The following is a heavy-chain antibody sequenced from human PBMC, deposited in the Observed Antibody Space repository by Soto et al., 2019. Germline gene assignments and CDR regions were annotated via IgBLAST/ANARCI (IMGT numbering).Heavy chain of an antibody. CDR3: ASVAAPGTTHFDF. Sequence: SETLSLTCTVSGGSLGSRRYYSGWFRQSPGKGLEWIGNIYYSGNTFYNPSLKSRVTISVDSSKNHIYLHLSAVNAADTAIFYCASVAAPGTTHFDFWGQGTLITVSS. CDR2: IYYSGNT. V-gene: IGHV4-39*01. CDR1: GGSLGSRRYY. D-gene: IGHD6-13*01. J-gene: IGHJ4*02.